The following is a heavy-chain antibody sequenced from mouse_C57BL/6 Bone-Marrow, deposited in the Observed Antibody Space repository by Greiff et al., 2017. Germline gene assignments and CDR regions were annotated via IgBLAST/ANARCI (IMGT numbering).Heavy chain of an antibody. Sequence: EVQLQESGAELVRPGSSVKMSCKTSGYTFTSYGINWVKQRPGQGLEWIGYIYIGNGYTEYNEKFKGKATLTSDTSSSTSYMQLSSLTSEDSAIYVCAVTTGVANYAMDYWGQGTSVTVSS. CDR1: GYTFTSYG. D-gene: IGHD1-1*01. V-gene: IGHV1-58*01. J-gene: IGHJ4*01. CDR3: AVTTGVANYAMDY. CDR2: IYIGNGYT.